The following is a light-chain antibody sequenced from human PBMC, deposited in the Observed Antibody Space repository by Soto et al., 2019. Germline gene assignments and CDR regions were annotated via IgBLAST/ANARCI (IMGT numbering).Light chain of an antibody. J-gene: IGKJ1*01. CDR1: QSISSY. CDR3: QQSYSTPRT. CDR2: AAS. Sequence: DIQMTQSPSSLSASVGDRVTITCRASQSISSYLNWYQQKPGKAPKLLIYAASSLQSGVPSRFSGSASWTDFTLTISSLQPEDCATYYCQQSYSTPRTFGQGTEVESK. V-gene: IGKV1-39*01.